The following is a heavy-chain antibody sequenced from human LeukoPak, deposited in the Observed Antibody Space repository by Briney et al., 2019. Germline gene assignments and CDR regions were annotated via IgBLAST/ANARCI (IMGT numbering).Heavy chain of an antibody. Sequence: GASVKVSCKASGYTFTSYAMHWVRQAPGQRLEWTGWINAGNGNTKYSQKFQGRVTITRDTSASTAYMELSSLRSEDTAVYYCARSLRGSGSPGDNWFDPWGQGTLVTVSS. J-gene: IGHJ5*02. CDR2: INAGNGNT. D-gene: IGHD3-10*01. CDR3: ARSLRGSGSPGDNWFDP. CDR1: GYTFTSYA. V-gene: IGHV1-3*01.